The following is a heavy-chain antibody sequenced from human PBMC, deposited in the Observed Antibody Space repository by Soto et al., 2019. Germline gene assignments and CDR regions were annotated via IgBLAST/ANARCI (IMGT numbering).Heavy chain of an antibody. CDR2: ISYDGSNK. J-gene: IGHJ4*02. CDR3: AKDKWKHNSSGSIGYFDY. Sequence: LRVSCAASGFTFSSYGMHWVRQAPGKGLEWVAIISYDGSNKYYADSVKGRFTISRDISKNTLYLQMNSLRAEDTAVYYCAKDKWKHNSSGSIGYFDYWGQGTLVTVYS. V-gene: IGHV3-30*18. D-gene: IGHD3-22*01. CDR1: GFTFSSYG.